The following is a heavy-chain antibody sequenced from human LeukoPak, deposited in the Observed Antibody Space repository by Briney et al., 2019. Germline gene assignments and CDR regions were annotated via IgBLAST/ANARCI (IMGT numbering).Heavy chain of an antibody. Sequence: GGPLRLSCAASGFTVSSNYMSWVRQAPGKGLEWVSVIYSGGSTYYADSVKGRFTISRDNSKNTLYLQMNSLRAEDTAVYYCARESPYYGSSFDIWGQGTMVTVSS. CDR2: IYSGGST. CDR3: ARESPYYGSSFDI. CDR1: GFTVSSNY. D-gene: IGHD3-10*01. V-gene: IGHV3-53*01. J-gene: IGHJ3*02.